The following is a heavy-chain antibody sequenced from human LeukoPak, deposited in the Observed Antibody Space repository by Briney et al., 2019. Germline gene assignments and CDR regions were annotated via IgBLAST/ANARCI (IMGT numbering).Heavy chain of an antibody. CDR3: AHSPLYYDSSGYPYDY. CDR1: GFSLSTSGVG. V-gene: IGHV2-5*02. D-gene: IGHD3-22*01. Sequence: KRSGPTLVNPTQTLTLTCTFSGFSLSTSGVGVGWIRQPPGKSLQWLALIYWDDDKRYSQSLKSRLTINKDTSKNQVVLTMTNMDPVDTATYYCAHSPLYYDSSGYPYDYWGQGTLVTVSS. J-gene: IGHJ4*02. CDR2: IYWDDDK.